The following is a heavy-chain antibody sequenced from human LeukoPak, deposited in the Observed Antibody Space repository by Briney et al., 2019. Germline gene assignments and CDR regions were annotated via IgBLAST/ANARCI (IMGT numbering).Heavy chain of an antibody. D-gene: IGHD6-19*01. Sequence: GASVKVSCKASGYTFTSYYMHWVRQAPGQGLEWMGIINPSGGSTSYAQKFQGRVTMTRDTSTSTVYVELSSLRSEDTAVYFCARGRGAVAQYNWFDPWGQGTLVTVSS. V-gene: IGHV1-46*01. CDR1: GYTFTSYY. CDR3: ARGRGAVAQYNWFDP. J-gene: IGHJ5*02. CDR2: INPSGGST.